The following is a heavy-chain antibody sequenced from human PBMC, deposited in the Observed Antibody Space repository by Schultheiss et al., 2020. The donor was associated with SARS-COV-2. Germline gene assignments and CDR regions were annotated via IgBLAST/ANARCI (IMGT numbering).Heavy chain of an antibody. J-gene: IGHJ6*02. V-gene: IGHV4-31*03. CDR3: ARDRNYYGMDV. CDR2: IYYSGST. CDR1: GGSISSGGYY. Sequence: LRLSCTVSGGSISSGGYYWSWIRQHPGKGLEWIGYIYYSGSTYYNPSLKSRVTISVDTSKNQFSLKLSSVTAADTAVYYFARDRNYYGMDVWGQGTTVTVSS.